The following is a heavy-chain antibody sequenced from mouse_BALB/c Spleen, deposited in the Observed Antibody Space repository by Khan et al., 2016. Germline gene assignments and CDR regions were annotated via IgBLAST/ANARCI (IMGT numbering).Heavy chain of an antibody. Sequence: EVQLQEAGAELVRPGALVKLSCKASGFNIKDYYLHWVKQRPEQGLEWVGWIDPENGHTIYYPKFQGKASMTADKSSNTAYLPLSRLTSEDTAVYYCDGEISYHTSRGFAYWGQGTLVTVSA. J-gene: IGHJ3*01. CDR2: IDPENGHT. D-gene: IGHD2-12*01. V-gene: IGHV14-1*02. CDR1: GFNIKDYY. CDR3: DGEISYHTSRGFAY.